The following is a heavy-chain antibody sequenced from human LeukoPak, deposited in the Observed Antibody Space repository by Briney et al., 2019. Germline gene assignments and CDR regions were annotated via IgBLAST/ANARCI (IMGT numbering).Heavy chain of an antibody. CDR1: GGSISSSSYY. D-gene: IGHD6-19*01. Sequence: SETLSLTCTVSGGSISSSSYYWGWIRQPPGKGLAWIGSIYYSGSTYYNPSLKSRVTISVDTSKNQFSLKLTSVTAADTAVYFCARDPRGSVDAFDIWGQGTMVTVSS. CDR2: IYYSGST. J-gene: IGHJ3*02. CDR3: ARDPRGSVDAFDI. V-gene: IGHV4-39*07.